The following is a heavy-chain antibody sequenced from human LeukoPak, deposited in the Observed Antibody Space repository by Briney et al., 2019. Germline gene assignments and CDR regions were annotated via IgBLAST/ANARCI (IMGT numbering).Heavy chain of an antibody. D-gene: IGHD1-1*01. Sequence: GGSLRLSCAASGFTFSSYWMHWVRQAPGKGLVWVSRINSAGRTTSYADSVKGRFTISRDNAKNTLYLQMNSLRADDTAVYYCAREWYKVPYWGQGTLVTVSS. J-gene: IGHJ4*02. CDR3: AREWYKVPY. CDR2: INSAGRTT. CDR1: GFTFSSYW. V-gene: IGHV3-74*01.